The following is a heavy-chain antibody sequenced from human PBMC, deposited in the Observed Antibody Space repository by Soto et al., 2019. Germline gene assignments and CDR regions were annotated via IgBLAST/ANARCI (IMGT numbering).Heavy chain of an antibody. CDR3: AKETGYSHGFLPNDLDV. CDR1: GLMFTNYA. D-gene: IGHD5-18*01. Sequence: GGALRLSFAGSGLMFTNYALNWVRQAPLNVLEWVSIISYSGESTYYADSVQGRFAISRDNSKNTMFLEMNSLRAEDTAVYFCAKETGYSHGFLPNDLDVWGQGTTVPVSS. CDR2: ISYSGEST. V-gene: IGHV3-23*01. J-gene: IGHJ6*01.